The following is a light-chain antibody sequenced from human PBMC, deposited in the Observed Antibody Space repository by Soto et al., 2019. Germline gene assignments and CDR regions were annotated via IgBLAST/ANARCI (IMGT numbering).Light chain of an antibody. CDR2: DNN. CDR3: GTWDTSLSSVV. V-gene: IGLV1-51*01. Sequence: QSVLTQPPSVSAAPGQTVTISCSGSSSNIGNNYVSWYQQFPGTAPKLLIYDNNIRPSGIPDRFSGSKSGTSVTLGITGLQTGDEADYYCGTWDTSLSSVVFGGGTKVTVL. J-gene: IGLJ2*01. CDR1: SSNIGNNY.